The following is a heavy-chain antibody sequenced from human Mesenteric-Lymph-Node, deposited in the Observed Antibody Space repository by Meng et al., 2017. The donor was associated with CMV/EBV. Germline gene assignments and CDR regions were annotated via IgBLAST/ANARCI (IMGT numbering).Heavy chain of an antibody. CDR3: AKGVRYLDV. CDR1: GFTFSTYA. D-gene: IGHD3-9*01. CDR2: ISYDGNTH. V-gene: IGHV3-30-3*01. Sequence: GESLKISCAASGFTFSTYAMHWVRQTPGKGLEWMAVISYDGNTHYYADSVKGRFTITRDDSKNTLYLEMNSLRVEDTAVYYCAKGVRYLDVWGQGTTVTVSS. J-gene: IGHJ6*02.